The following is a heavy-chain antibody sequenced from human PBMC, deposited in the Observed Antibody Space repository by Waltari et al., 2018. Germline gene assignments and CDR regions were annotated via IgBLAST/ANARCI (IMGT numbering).Heavy chain of an antibody. CDR1: GYSISSGYY. J-gene: IGHJ4*02. CDR3: ARHYSSSSCLGY. CDR2: IYHSGST. D-gene: IGHD6-13*01. Sequence: QVQLQESGPGLVKPSETLSLTCAVSGYSISSGYYWGWIRQPPGKGLEWIGSIYHSGSTYYNPSLKSRVTISVDTSKNQFSLKLSSVTAADTAVYYCARHYSSSSCLGYWGQGTLVTVSS. V-gene: IGHV4-38-2*01.